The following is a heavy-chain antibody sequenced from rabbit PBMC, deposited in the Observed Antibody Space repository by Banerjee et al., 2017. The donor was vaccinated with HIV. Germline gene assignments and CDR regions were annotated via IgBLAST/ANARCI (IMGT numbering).Heavy chain of an antibody. D-gene: IGHD7-1*01. Sequence: VRQAPGKGLEWIACIYAGSSGSTYYASWAKGRFTISKTSSTTVTLRMTSLTAADTATYFCARDYSGYSLFELWGPGTLVTVS. V-gene: IGHV1S40*01. CDR2: IYAGSSGST. CDR3: ARDYSGYSLFEL. J-gene: IGHJ4*01.